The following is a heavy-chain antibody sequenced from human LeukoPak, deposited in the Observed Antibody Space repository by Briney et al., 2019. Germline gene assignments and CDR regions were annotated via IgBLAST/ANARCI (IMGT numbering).Heavy chain of an antibody. V-gene: IGHV1-18*01. CDR1: GYTFISYG. CDR2: ISAYNGNT. CDR3: ARDAFGVTTVTADY. D-gene: IGHD4-17*01. Sequence: GASVKVSCKASGYTFISYGISWVRQAPGQGLEWMGWISAYNGNTNYAQKLQGRVTMTTDTSTSTAYMELRSLRSDDTAVYYCARDAFGVTTVTADYWGQGTLVTVSS. J-gene: IGHJ4*02.